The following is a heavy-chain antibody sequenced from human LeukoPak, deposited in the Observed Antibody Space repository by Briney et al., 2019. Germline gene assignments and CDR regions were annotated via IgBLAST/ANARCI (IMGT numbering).Heavy chain of an antibody. CDR1: GFTFSSYA. CDR2: ISGSDGST. V-gene: IGHV3-23*01. Sequence: GGSLRLSCAASGFTFSSYAMSWVPQAPGKGLEWVSAISGSDGSTYYADSVKGRFTISRDNSKNTLYLQMNSLRAEDTAVYYCAKEVAFYSSGPFDYWGQGTLVTVSS. D-gene: IGHD6-19*01. CDR3: AKEVAFYSSGPFDY. J-gene: IGHJ4*02.